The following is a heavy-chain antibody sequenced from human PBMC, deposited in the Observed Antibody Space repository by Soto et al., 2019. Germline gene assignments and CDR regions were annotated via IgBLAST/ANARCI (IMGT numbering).Heavy chain of an antibody. V-gene: IGHV3-23*01. D-gene: IGHD3-16*02. Sequence: EVQRLESGGGLVQPGGSLRLSCAASGFTFSSYAMSWVRQAPGKGLEWVSAISGSGGSTYYADSVKGRFTISRDNSKNTLYLQMNSLRAEDTAVYYCAKGSRRGDDYIWGSYRPLDAFDIWGQRTMVTVSS. CDR3: AKGSRRGDDYIWGSYRPLDAFDI. J-gene: IGHJ3*02. CDR2: ISGSGGST. CDR1: GFTFSSYA.